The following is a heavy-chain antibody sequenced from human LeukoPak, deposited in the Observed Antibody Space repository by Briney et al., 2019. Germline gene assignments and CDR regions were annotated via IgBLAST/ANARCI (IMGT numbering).Heavy chain of an antibody. CDR1: GFAFSGYA. V-gene: IGHV3-69-1*02. CDR2: ITTGGYI. Sequence: GGSLRLSCAASGFAFSGYAMNWVRQAPGKGLEWVSSITTGGYIYYADSVKGRFTISRDNAKNSLYLQMNNLRAEDTAVYYCARDPYDSGSYVNWFDPWGQGTLVTVSS. D-gene: IGHD3-10*01. J-gene: IGHJ5*02. CDR3: ARDPYDSGSYVNWFDP.